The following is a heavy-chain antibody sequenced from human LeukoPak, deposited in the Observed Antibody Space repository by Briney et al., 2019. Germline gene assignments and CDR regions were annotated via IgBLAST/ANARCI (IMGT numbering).Heavy chain of an antibody. V-gene: IGHV4-59*01. CDR3: ARAVVAAAGTVFDY. Sequence: SETLSLTCTVSGGSISSYYWSCIRQPPGKGLEWIGYICYSGSTNYNPSLKSRVTISVDTSKNQFSLKLYSVTAADTAVYYCARAVVAAAGTVFDYRGQGTLVTVSS. CDR1: GGSISSYY. J-gene: IGHJ4*02. CDR2: ICYSGST. D-gene: IGHD6-13*01.